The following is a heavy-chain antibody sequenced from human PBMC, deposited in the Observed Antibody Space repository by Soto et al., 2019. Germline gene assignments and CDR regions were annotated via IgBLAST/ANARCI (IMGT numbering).Heavy chain of an antibody. CDR3: VRERGEYDSGWYIDR. CDR1: GFSFSSYS. CDR2: ISSRRSLI. Sequence: EVHLVESGGGLVQPGGSLRLSCAASGFSFSSYSFNWVRQAPGQGLEWVAYISSRRSLILYADSVRDRFVISRDNALKSLYLQMNSPRDEDTAMYYCVRERGEYDSGWYIDRWGQGTPVTVSS. D-gene: IGHD6-19*01. V-gene: IGHV3-48*02. J-gene: IGHJ4*02.